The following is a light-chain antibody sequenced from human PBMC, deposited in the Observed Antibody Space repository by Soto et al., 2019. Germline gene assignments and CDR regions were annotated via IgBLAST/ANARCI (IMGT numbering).Light chain of an antibody. Sequence: QSVRTQPASVSGSPGQSITISCTGTSSDVGGYNYVSWYQHHPGKAPKLMIYDVSNRPSGVSNRFSGSKSGNTASLTISGLQPEDVADYYCSSYTTSNTRQIVFGTGTKVTVL. J-gene: IGLJ1*01. CDR3: SSYTTSNTRQIV. CDR1: SSDVGGYNY. V-gene: IGLV2-14*03. CDR2: DVS.